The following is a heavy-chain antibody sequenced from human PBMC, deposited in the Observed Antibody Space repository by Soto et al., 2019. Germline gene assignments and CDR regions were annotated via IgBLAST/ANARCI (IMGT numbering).Heavy chain of an antibody. CDR2: INPNSGGT. CDR3: ARDLISENGDAFDI. V-gene: IGHV1-2*04. D-gene: IGHD1-1*01. Sequence: ASVKVSCKASGYTFTGYYMHWVRQAPGQGLEWMGWINPNSGGTNYAQKFQGWVTMTRDTSISTAYMELSRLRSDDTAVYYCARDLISENGDAFDIWCQGTMVTVSS. CDR1: GYTFTGYY. J-gene: IGHJ3*02.